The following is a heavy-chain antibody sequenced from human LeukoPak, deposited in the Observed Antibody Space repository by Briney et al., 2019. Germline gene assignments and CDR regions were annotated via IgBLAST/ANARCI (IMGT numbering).Heavy chain of an antibody. CDR3: ASGIAVAGNNPLFDY. Sequence: GASVKVTCKASGYTFTSYGISWVRQAPGQGLEWMGWISAYNGNTNYAQKLQGRVTMTTDTSTSTAYMELRSLRSDDTAVYYCASGIAVAGNNPLFDYWGQGTLVTVSS. CDR2: ISAYNGNT. D-gene: IGHD6-19*01. CDR1: GYTFTSYG. V-gene: IGHV1-18*01. J-gene: IGHJ4*02.